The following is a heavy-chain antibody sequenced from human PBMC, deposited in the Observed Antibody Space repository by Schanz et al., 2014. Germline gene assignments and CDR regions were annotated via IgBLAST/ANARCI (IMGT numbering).Heavy chain of an antibody. Sequence: QVQLVQSGAEVMKPGSSVRVSCKASGGTFTSYAFSWVRQAPGQGLEWMGRIIPILDITNYAQKFQGRVTITADKSTSTAYMELKSLRSADTAVYYCATIGVNDYWRFGLDLWGQGTTVTVSS. J-gene: IGHJ6*02. D-gene: IGHD3-16*01. V-gene: IGHV1-69*04. CDR1: GGTFTSYA. CDR2: IIPILDIT. CDR3: ATIGVNDYWRFGLDL.